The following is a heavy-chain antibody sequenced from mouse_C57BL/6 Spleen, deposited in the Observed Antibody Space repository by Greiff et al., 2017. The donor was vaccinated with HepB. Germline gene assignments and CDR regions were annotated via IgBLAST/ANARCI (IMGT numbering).Heavy chain of an antibody. CDR3: ERRDYYGFAY. CDR1: GYTFTDYN. CDR2: INPNNGGT. Sequence: EVQGVESGPELVKPGASVKIPCKASGYTFTDYNMDWVKQSHGKSLEWIGDINPNNGGTIYNQKFKGKATLTVDKSSSTAYMELRSLTSGDTAVYYCERRDYYGFAYWGQGTRVTVSA. D-gene: IGHD1-1*01. V-gene: IGHV1-18*01. J-gene: IGHJ3*01.